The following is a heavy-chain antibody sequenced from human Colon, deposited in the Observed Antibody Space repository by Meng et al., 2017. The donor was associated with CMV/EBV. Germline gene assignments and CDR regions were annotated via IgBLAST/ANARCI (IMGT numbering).Heavy chain of an antibody. D-gene: IGHD1/OR15-1a*01. J-gene: IGHJ6*02. CDR3: ARRMEQRHYYYYYGMDV. CDR1: GYSFTSYW. CDR2: IYPGDSDT. V-gene: IGHV5-51*04. Sequence: KVSCKGSGYSFTSYWIGWVRQMPGKGLEWMGIIYPGDSDTRYSPSFQGQVTISADKPISTAYLQWSSLKASDTAMYYCARRMEQRHYYYYYGMDVWGQGTTVTVSS.